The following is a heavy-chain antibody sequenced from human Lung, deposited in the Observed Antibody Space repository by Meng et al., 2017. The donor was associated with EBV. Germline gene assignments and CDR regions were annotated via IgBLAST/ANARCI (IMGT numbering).Heavy chain of an antibody. D-gene: IGHD4-11*01. CDR1: GGSFSDFY. CDR3: ARGGGVGYGNYVNY. V-gene: IGHV4-34*01. J-gene: IGHJ4*02. Sequence: HVQLPQSGAGLLNPSDTLSLTCAVYGGSFSDFYWSWIRQAPGKGLEWIGEINHGGSTNYIPSLKSRVIISVDTSKNQFSLKLKSVSSTETAVYYCARGGGVGYGNYVNYWGQGTLVPSPQ. CDR2: INHGGST.